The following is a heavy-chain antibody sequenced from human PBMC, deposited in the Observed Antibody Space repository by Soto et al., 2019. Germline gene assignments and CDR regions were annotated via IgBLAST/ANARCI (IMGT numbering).Heavy chain of an antibody. J-gene: IGHJ6*02. D-gene: IGHD6-6*01. CDR2: TSYDGSVK. CDR3: AKAPLGRPSVHYYGMDV. V-gene: IGHV3-30*18. Sequence: QVQLVESGGGVVQPGRSLRLSCAASGFTFSDYAMHWVRQAPGTGLEWVAVTSYDGSVKFYADSLKGRFTISRDDSKSTLYLQMNSLRAEDTAVYYCAKAPLGRPSVHYYGMDVWGQGATVTVSS. CDR1: GFTFSDYA.